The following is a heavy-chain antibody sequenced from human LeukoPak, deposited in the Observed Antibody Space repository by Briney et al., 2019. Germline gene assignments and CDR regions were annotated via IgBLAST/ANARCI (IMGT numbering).Heavy chain of an antibody. Sequence: LAASVKVSCKASGYTFTGYYMHWVRQAPGQGLEWMGWINPNSGGTNYAQKFQGRVTMTRDTSISTAYMELSRLRSDDTAVYYCARASTKDYSNSRPIDYWGQGTLVTVSS. V-gene: IGHV1-2*03. CDR3: ARASTKDYSNSRPIDY. CDR1: GYTFTGYY. D-gene: IGHD4-11*01. J-gene: IGHJ4*02. CDR2: INPNSGGT.